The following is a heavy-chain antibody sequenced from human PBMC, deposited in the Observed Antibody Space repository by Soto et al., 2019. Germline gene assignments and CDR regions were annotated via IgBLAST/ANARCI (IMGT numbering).Heavy chain of an antibody. D-gene: IGHD3-10*01. CDR3: TRVSYLVRGFNHIPYGMDV. CDR1: GYTFISYG. Sequence: VQVVQSGTEVKKPGASVKVSCKTSGYTFISYGISWVRQAPGQGLEWLGWISGYTGNTDYAQKFQDRGTMTTDTSTTTAYMELRSLRSDDTAVYYCTRVSYLVRGFNHIPYGMDVWGQGTTVTVSS. V-gene: IGHV1-18*01. CDR2: ISGYTGNT. J-gene: IGHJ6*02.